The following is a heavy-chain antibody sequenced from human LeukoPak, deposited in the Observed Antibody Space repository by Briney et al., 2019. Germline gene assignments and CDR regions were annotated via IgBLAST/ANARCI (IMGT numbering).Heavy chain of an antibody. CDR2: IYYSGST. D-gene: IGHD5-18*01. J-gene: IGHJ4*02. CDR3: ASGYSYGYFDY. V-gene: IGHV4-59*08. CDR1: GGSISSYY. Sequence: SETLSLTCTVSGGSISSYYWSWIRQPPGKGLKWIGYIYYSGSTNYNPSLKSRVTISVDTSKNQFSLKLSSVTAADTAVYYCASGYSYGYFDYWGQGTLVTVSS.